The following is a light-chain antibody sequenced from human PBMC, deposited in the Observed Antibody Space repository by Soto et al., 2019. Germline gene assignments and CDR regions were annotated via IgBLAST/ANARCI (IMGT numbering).Light chain of an antibody. CDR2: DAS. Sequence: DIQMTQSPSSLSASVGDRVTITCQASQGISNYLNWYQQKPGKAPKLLIYDASNLETGVPSRFSGSGSGTEFTLTISSLQPDDFATYYCQQYNSYSEFGQGTKVDIK. CDR3: QQYNSYSE. V-gene: IGKV1-33*01. J-gene: IGKJ1*01. CDR1: QGISNY.